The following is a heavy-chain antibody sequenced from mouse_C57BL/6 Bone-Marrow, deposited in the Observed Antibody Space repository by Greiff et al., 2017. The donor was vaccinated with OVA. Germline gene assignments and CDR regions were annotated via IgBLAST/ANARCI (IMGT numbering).Heavy chain of an antibody. CDR1: GFTFTDYF. Sequence: EVKLMESGGGLVQPGGSLSLSCAASGFTFTDYFMSWVRQPPGKALEWLGFIRNKANGYTTEYSASVKGRFTISRDNSQSILYLQMNALRAEDSATYYCARSPQFITTLDYWGQGTTLTVSS. J-gene: IGHJ2*01. V-gene: IGHV7-3*01. D-gene: IGHD1-1*01. CDR3: ARSPQFITTLDY. CDR2: IRNKANGYTT.